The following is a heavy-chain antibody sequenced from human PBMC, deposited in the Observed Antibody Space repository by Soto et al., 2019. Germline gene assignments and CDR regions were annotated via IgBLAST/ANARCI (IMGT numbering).Heavy chain of an antibody. J-gene: IGHJ5*02. Sequence: SETLSLTCAVYGGSYSGYYWSWIRQPPGKGLEWIGEINHSGSTNYNPSLKSRVTISVDTSKNQFSLKLSSVTAADTAVYYCARGGPTGIAAAATGWFDPWGQGTLVTVSS. CDR2: INHSGST. CDR3: ARGGPTGIAAAATGWFDP. D-gene: IGHD6-13*01. CDR1: GGSYSGYY. V-gene: IGHV4-34*01.